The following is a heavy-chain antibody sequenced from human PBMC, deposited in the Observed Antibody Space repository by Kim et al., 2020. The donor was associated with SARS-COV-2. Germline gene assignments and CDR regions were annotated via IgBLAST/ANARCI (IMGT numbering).Heavy chain of an antibody. J-gene: IGHJ4*02. D-gene: IGHD2-15*01. V-gene: IGHV4-59*13. CDR2: IYYSGST. CDR3: ARGRQDSPIDY. Sequence: SETLSLTCTVSGGSISSYYWSWIRQPPGKGLEWIGYIYYSGSTNYNPSLKSRVTISVDTSKNQFSLKLSSVTAADTAVYYCARGRQDSPIDYWGQGTLVTVSS. CDR1: GGSISSYY.